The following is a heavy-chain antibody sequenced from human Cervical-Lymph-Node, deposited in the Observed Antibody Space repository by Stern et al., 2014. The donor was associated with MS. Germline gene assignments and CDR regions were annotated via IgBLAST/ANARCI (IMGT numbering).Heavy chain of an antibody. D-gene: IGHD5-12*01. V-gene: IGHV4-31*03. CDR3: ARQYSAYVLDGFDP. CDR2: ISHGGTA. J-gene: IGHJ5*02. Sequence: QVQLQESGPGLVKASQTLSLTCTVSGDSINNGNSFWNWIRQRPGKGLEWLGYISHGGTAYYSPSFKSRVDISMNTPNNHFSLRLDSVTVADTAVYYCARQYSAYVLDGFDPWGQGTLVTVSS. CDR1: GDSINNGNSF.